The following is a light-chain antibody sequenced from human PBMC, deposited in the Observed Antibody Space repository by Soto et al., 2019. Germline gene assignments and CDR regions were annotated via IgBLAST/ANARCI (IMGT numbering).Light chain of an antibody. J-gene: IGKJ3*01. CDR1: QGISSS. CDR2: AAS. CDR3: EKYDSVPWT. Sequence: DIQMTQSPSSLSASVGDRVTITCRASQGISSSFAWYQQKPGNAPKLLIYAASTLQSGVPSRFSGSGSGTDFTLTISSLQPEDFATYYCEKYDSVPWTFGPGTKVEIK. V-gene: IGKV1-27*01.